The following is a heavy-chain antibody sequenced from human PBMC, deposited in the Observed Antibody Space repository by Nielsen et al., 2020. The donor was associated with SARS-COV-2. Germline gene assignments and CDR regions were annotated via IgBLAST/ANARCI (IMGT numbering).Heavy chain of an antibody. CDR1: GYTFSGHA. J-gene: IGHJ4*02. V-gene: IGHV7-4-1*02. CDR2: INTNTGDP. Sequence: ASVKVSCKASGYTFSGHAMNWVRQAPGQGLEWMGWINTNTGDPTYAQGFTGRFIFSLDTSVSTAYLQISSLQAEDTAVYYCVRDWGYSGSWLGTCDYWGQGTLVTVSS. D-gene: IGHD6-13*01. CDR3: VRDWGYSGSWLGTCDY.